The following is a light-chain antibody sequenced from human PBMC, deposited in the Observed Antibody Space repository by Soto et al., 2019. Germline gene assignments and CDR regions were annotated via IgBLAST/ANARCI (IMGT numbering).Light chain of an antibody. CDR3: QQRSNWPTWT. CDR2: DAS. J-gene: IGKJ1*01. Sequence: EIVMTQSPATLSVCPGARATLSCRASQSVNIYLAWYQQKPGQAPRLLIYDASNRATGIPARFSGSGSGTDFTLTISSLEPEDFAVYYCQQRSNWPTWTFGQGTKVDI. CDR1: QSVNIY. V-gene: IGKV3-11*01.